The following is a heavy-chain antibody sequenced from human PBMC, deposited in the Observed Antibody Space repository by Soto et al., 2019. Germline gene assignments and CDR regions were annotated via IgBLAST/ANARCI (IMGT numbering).Heavy chain of an antibody. D-gene: IGHD3-10*01. V-gene: IGHV3-23*01. CDR1: GFTFSSYA. CDR2: IRGSGGST. CDR3: VLWPPYYFDY. Sequence: EVQLLESGGGLVQPGGSLRLSCAASGFTFSSYAMSCVRQAPGKGLEWGSAIRGSGGSTYYADSVKGRFTISRDNSKNTLYLQMNSLRAEDTAVYYSVLWPPYYFDYWGQGTLVTVSS. J-gene: IGHJ4*02.